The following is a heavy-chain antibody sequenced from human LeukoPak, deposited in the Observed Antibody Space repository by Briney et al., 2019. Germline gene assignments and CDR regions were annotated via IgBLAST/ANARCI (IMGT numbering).Heavy chain of an antibody. Sequence: GASVKVSCKASGYTFTSYYMHWVRQAPGQGLEWTGIINPSGGSTSYAQKFQGRVTMTRDTSTSTVYMELSSLRSEDTAVYYCARAAYYYYDSSGYDAFDIWGQGTMVTVSS. CDR1: GYTFTSYY. J-gene: IGHJ3*02. V-gene: IGHV1-46*01. D-gene: IGHD3-22*01. CDR2: INPSGGST. CDR3: ARAAYYYYDSSGYDAFDI.